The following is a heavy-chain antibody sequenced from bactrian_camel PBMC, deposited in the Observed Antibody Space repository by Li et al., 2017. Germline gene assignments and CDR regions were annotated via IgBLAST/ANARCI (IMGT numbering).Heavy chain of an antibody. CDR3: AKGGLQTTLAELDY. D-gene: IGHD1*01. J-gene: IGHJ4*01. CDR2: VNSNGIT. CDR1: IGTGRTTF. V-gene: IGHV3S53*01. Sequence: HVQLVESGGGSVQAGGSLRLSCAASIGTGRTTFMGWFRQAPGREREGVAGVNSNGITNYGDSVKGRFTISRDNAKNTVYPQLNSLKTEDMAMYYCAKGGLQTTLAELDYWGQGTQVTVS.